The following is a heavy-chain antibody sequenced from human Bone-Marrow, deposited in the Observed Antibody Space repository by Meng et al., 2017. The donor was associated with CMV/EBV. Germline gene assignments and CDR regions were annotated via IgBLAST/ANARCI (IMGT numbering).Heavy chain of an antibody. CDR2: IYHSGST. Sequence: GSLRLSCTVSGGSISSSNWWSWVRQPPGKGLEWIGEIYHSGSTNYNPSLKSRVTISVDKSKNQFSLKPSSVTAADTAVYYCARAMIPPRGWFDPWGQGTLVTVSS. D-gene: IGHD3-22*01. CDR3: ARAMIPPRGWFDP. J-gene: IGHJ5*02. V-gene: IGHV4-4*02. CDR1: GGSISSSNW.